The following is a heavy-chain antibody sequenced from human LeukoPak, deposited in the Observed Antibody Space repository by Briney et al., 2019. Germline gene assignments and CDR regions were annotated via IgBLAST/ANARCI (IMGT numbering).Heavy chain of an antibody. CDR3: ARDYYGSGSYHTCFDY. J-gene: IGHJ4*02. V-gene: IGHV3-21*01. D-gene: IGHD3-10*01. CDR2: ITSSSSYI. CDR1: GFTFKIYT. Sequence: GGSLRLSCAAFGFTFKIYTMNWVRQAPGKGLEWVSSITSSSSYIYYADSVRGRFTISRDNAKNSLHLQMNSLRAEDTAVYYCARDYYGSGSYHTCFDYWGQGTLVTVSS.